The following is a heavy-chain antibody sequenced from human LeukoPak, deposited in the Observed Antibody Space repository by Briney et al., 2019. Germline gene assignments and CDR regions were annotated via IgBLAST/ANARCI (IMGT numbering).Heavy chain of an antibody. V-gene: IGHV3-21*01. D-gene: IGHD3-16*01. J-gene: IGHJ4*02. CDR3: ARDRLGPTSRGYFFDY. CDR2: ISGNGHI. CDR1: GFSFSTSS. Sequence: PGGSLRLSCAASGFSFSTSSMNWVRQAPGKGLEWVSSISGNGHIYYADSMKGRFTISRDNAKNSVFPQMNSLRVEDAAVYYCARDRLGPTSRGYFFDYWGQGTLVTVSS.